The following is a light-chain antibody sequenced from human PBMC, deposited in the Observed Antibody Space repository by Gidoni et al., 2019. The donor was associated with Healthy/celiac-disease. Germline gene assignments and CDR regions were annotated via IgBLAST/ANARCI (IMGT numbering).Light chain of an antibody. Sequence: EIVLTQSPATLSLSPGERATLSCRASQSVSSFLAWYQQKPGQAPRLRIYEASKRATGIPARFSGSGSGTDFTLTISSIEHEDFAVYYCQQRSSWPPSLTFGGXTKVEIK. V-gene: IGKV3-11*01. CDR3: QQRSSWPPSLT. J-gene: IGKJ4*01. CDR2: EAS. CDR1: QSVSSF.